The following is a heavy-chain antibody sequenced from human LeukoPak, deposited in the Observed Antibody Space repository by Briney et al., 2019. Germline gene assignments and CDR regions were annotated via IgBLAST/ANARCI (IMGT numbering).Heavy chain of an antibody. CDR2: IKQDGSEK. Sequence: GGSLRLSCAASGFTFSSYWMSWVRQAPGKGLEWVANIKQDGSEKYYVDSVKGRFTISRDNAKNSLYLQMNSLRAEDTAVYYCARDWGYSSGPLGAFDIWGQGTMVTVSS. D-gene: IGHD6-19*01. CDR1: GFTFSSYW. V-gene: IGHV3-7*01. CDR3: ARDWGYSSGPLGAFDI. J-gene: IGHJ3*02.